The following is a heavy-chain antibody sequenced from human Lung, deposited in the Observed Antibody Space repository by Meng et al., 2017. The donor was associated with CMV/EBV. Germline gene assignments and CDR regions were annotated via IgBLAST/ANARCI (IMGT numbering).Heavy chain of an antibody. CDR1: GGTFSSYA. CDR3: ASTETTVIVDAFDI. Sequence: PVXVSXKPSGGTFSSYAISWVRQAPGQGLEWMGGIIPIFGTANYAQKFQGRVTITTDESTSTAYMELSSLRSEDTAVYYCASTETTVIVDAFDIWGQGQMVPVSS. D-gene: IGHD4-11*01. V-gene: IGHV1-69*05. CDR2: IIPIFGTA. J-gene: IGHJ3*02.